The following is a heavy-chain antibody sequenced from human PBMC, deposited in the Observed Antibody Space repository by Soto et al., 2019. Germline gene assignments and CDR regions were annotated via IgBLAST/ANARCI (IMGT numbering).Heavy chain of an antibody. Sequence: GESLKISCKGSGYSFIGYWITWVRQLPGKGLEWMGKIDPSDSYTNYSPSFQGHVTISADKSISTAYLQWGSLTASDTAMYYCARSLITTVARIDYWGQGTLVTVSS. J-gene: IGHJ4*02. V-gene: IGHV5-10-1*01. CDR1: GYSFIGYW. CDR3: ARSLITTVARIDY. CDR2: IDPSDSYT. D-gene: IGHD4-17*01.